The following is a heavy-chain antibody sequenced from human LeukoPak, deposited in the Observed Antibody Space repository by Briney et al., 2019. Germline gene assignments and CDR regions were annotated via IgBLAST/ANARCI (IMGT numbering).Heavy chain of an antibody. CDR1: GGSISSSPYY. J-gene: IGHJ6*03. D-gene: IGHD2-15*01. CDR3: ARSVEGYCRGGSCYSYSYYMDV. V-gene: IGHV4-39*07. CDR2: IYYSGTT. Sequence: SETLSLTCTVSGGSISSSPYYWGWIRQPPGKGLEWIGSIYYSGTTHYNPSLKSRVTISVDTSKNQFSLKLSSVTAADTAVYYCARSVEGYCRGGSCYSYSYYMDVWGKGTTVTVSS.